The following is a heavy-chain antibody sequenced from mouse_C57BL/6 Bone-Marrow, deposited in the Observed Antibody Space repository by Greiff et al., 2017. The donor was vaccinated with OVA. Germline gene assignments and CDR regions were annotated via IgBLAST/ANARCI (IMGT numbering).Heavy chain of an antibody. V-gene: IGHV1-15*01. CDR3: TRRGNDYDGRFAD. CDR1: GYTFTDYE. J-gene: IGHJ3*01. CDR2: IDPETGGT. D-gene: IGHD2-4*01. Sequence: LVESGAELVRPGASVTLSCKASGYTFTDYEMHWVKQTPVHGLEWIGAIDPETGGTAYNQKFKGKAILTADKSSSTAYMELRSLTSEDSAVYYCTRRGNDYDGRFADWGQGTLVTVSA.